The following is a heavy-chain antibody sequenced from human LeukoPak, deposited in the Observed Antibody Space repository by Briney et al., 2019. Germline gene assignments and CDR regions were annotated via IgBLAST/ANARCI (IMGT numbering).Heavy chain of an antibody. J-gene: IGHJ4*02. CDR1: GFTFSSYA. CDR2: LSGSGGST. V-gene: IGHV3-23*01. Sequence: GGSLRLSCAASGFTFSSYAMSWVRQARGKGLEGVSALSGSGGSTYYAASVKGRFTISRDNSKNTLYQQMNSLRAEDTAVYYCAKPGYSSSWYYFDYWGQGTLVTVSS. D-gene: IGHD6-13*01. CDR3: AKPGYSSSWYYFDY.